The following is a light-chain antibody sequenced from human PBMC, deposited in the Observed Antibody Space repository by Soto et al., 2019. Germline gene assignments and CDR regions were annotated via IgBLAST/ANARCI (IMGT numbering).Light chain of an antibody. Sequence: QSVLTQPPSASGTPGQPVTVSCSGSSSNIGSYTVNWYQQLPGTAPKLVIYSNHQRPSGDPDRFSGSKSGTSASLAISGLQSEDEADYYCAAWDDSLNVSVFGSGTKVTVL. CDR1: SSNIGSYT. V-gene: IGLV1-44*01. CDR2: SNH. CDR3: AAWDDSLNVSV. J-gene: IGLJ1*01.